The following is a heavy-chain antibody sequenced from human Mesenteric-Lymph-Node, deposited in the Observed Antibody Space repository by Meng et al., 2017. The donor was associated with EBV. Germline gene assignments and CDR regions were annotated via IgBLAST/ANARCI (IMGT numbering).Heavy chain of an antibody. V-gene: IGHV4-4*02. CDR1: GDSINNNRW. Sequence: QGQRQESGPGLVKPSETLSPTFALSGDSINNNRWWSWVRQPPGRGLEWIGEIFQTGSTNYSPSLRSRVTISLDKSMNQFSLKLSSVTAADTAVYYCARDVVPLDPESRADWGPGTLVTVSS. D-gene: IGHD1-1*01. CDR3: ARDVVPLDPESRAD. J-gene: IGHJ4*02. CDR2: IFQTGST.